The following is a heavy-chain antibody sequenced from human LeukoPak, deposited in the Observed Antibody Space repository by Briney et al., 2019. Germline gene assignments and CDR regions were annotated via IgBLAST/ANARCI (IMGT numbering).Heavy chain of an antibody. Sequence: GGSLRLSCAVSGLNVTFNHMTWVRQTPGKGLEWVSVIYSGGTTHYANSVKGRFTVSRDKFKNILYLQMNSLTAEDTAVYYCARARSLATAGSRPLDYWGQGTQVTVSS. CDR2: IYSGGTT. D-gene: IGHD6-13*01. V-gene: IGHV3-53*01. CDR1: GLNVTFNH. J-gene: IGHJ4*02. CDR3: ARARSLATAGSRPLDY.